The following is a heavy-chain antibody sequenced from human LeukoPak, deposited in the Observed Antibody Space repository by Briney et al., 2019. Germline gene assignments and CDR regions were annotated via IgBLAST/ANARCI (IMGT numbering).Heavy chain of an antibody. CDR2: IYYSGST. D-gene: IGHD3-22*01. CDR1: GGSISSSSYY. J-gene: IGHJ4*02. V-gene: IGHV4-39*07. Sequence: PSETLSLTCTVSGGSISSSSYYWGWIRQPPGKGLEWIGSIYYSGSTYYNPSLKSRVTMSVDTSKNQFSLKLSSVTAADTAVYYCARVGRAGYYYGSSGYYELDYWGQGTLVTVSS. CDR3: ARVGRAGYYYGSSGYYELDY.